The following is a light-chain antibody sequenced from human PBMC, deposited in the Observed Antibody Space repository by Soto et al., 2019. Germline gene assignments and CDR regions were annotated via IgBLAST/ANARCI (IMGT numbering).Light chain of an antibody. Sequence: EIVMTQSPATLSVSPGERATLSCRASQSVSSNLAWYQQKPGQAPRLHIYGASTRATGIPARFSGSGSGTEFTLTISSLQSEDFAVYYCQQYASAPFSLGPGTKVDIK. CDR2: GAS. J-gene: IGKJ3*01. V-gene: IGKV3-15*01. CDR1: QSVSSN. CDR3: QQYASAPFS.